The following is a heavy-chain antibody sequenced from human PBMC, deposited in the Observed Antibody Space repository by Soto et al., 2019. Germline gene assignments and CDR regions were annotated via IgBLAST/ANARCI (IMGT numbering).Heavy chain of an antibody. J-gene: IGHJ6*02. CDR2: IIPIFGTA. Sequence: GASVKVSCKASGGTFSSYAISWVRQAPGQGLEWMGGIIPIFGTANYAQKFQGRVTITADKSTSTAYMELSSLRSEDTAVYYCARDSIAVAGYYYYGMDVWGQGTTVTVSS. D-gene: IGHD6-19*01. CDR1: GGTFSSYA. CDR3: ARDSIAVAGYYYYGMDV. V-gene: IGHV1-69*06.